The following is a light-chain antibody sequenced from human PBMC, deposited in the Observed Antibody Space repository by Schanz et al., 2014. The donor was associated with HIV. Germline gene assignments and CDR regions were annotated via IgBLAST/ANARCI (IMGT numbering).Light chain of an antibody. Sequence: QSVLAQPASMSASPGQSITISCVGSGTDIGDDNYVSWYQHHPGTAPKLLIFDVNIRPSGVSDRFAGSKSGNTASLTVSGLQAEDEADYYCCSYTSSDTLVFGGGTKLTVL. CDR2: DVN. J-gene: IGLJ2*01. CDR3: CSYTSSDTLV. CDR1: GTDIGDDNY. V-gene: IGLV2-14*03.